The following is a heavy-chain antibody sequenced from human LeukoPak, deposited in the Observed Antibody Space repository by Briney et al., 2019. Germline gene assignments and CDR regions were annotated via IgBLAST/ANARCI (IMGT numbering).Heavy chain of an antibody. CDR1: GFTFGSYA. J-gene: IGHJ4*02. V-gene: IGHV3-23*01. CDR3: AKAGVIVPTIVLDY. CDR2: ISGSGGST. Sequence: GGSLRLSCAASGFTFGSYAMNWVRQAPGKGLEWVSGISGSGGSTYYADSVKGRFTISRDNSKNTLSLQMNSLRVEDTAVYYCAKAGVIVPTIVLDYWGQGTLVTVSS. D-gene: IGHD5-12*01.